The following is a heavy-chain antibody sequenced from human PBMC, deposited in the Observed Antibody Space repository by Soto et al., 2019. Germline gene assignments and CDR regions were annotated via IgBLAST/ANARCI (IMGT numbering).Heavy chain of an antibody. D-gene: IGHD2-15*01. CDR2: IYYSGST. J-gene: IGHJ4*02. CDR1: GGSISSGDYY. V-gene: IGHV4-30-4*01. CDR3: ATRTIGYCSGGSCYRGEILFDY. Sequence: QVQLQESGPGLVKPSQTLSLTCTVSGGSISSGDYYWSWIRQPPGKGLEWIGYIYYSGSTYYNPSLKSRVTISVDTSKNQFSLKLSSVTAADTAVYYCATRTIGYCSGGSCYRGEILFDYWGQGTLVTVSS.